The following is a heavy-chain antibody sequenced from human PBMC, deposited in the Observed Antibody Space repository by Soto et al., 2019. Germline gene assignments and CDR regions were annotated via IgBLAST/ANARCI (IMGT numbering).Heavy chain of an antibody. D-gene: IGHD2-2*03. V-gene: IGHV4-31*03. CDR1: GGSISSGGYY. CDR3: ARLIMDIVVVPAAMFWFDP. J-gene: IGHJ5*02. CDR2: IYYSGST. Sequence: SETLSLTCTVSGGSISSGGYYWSWIRQHPGKGLEWIGYIYYSGSTYYNPSLKSRVTISVDTSKNQFSLKLSSVTAADTAVYYCARLIMDIVVVPAAMFWFDPWGQGILVTVSS.